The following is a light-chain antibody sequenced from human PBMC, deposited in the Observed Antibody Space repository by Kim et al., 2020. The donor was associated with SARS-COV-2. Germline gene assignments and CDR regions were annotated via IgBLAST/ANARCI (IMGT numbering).Light chain of an antibody. V-gene: IGKV1-5*03. Sequence: ASVGDRVTITCRASQNNVNWLAWYQQKPGKVPNLLIYKASTVKSGVPSRFSGSGAGTQFTLTINTLQPDDVATYYCQQYYSPFLFTFGQGTKLEI. CDR1: QNNVNW. CDR2: KAS. J-gene: IGKJ2*01. CDR3: QQYYSPFLFT.